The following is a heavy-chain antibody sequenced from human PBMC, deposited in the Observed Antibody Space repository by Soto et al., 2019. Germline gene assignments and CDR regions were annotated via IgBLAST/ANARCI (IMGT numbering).Heavy chain of an antibody. CDR3: ATAGAYDTLNGYYLIDY. Sequence: SVKVSCKASGGTFSSYAISWVRQAPGQGLEWMGGIIPIFGTANYAQKFQGRVTITADESTSTAYMELSSLRSEDTAVYYCATAGAYDTLNGYYLIDYWGQGTLVTVSS. J-gene: IGHJ4*02. CDR2: IIPIFGTA. CDR1: GGTFSSYA. V-gene: IGHV1-69*13. D-gene: IGHD3-9*01.